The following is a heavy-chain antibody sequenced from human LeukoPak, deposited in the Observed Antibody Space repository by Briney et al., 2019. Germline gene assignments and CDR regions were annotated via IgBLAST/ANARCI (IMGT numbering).Heavy chain of an antibody. V-gene: IGHV3-23*01. CDR2: ISGSGGST. Sequence: GGSLRLSCTASGFTFSSYAMSWVRQAPGKGLEWVSAISGSGGSTYYADSVKGRFTISRDNSKNTLYLQMNSLRAEDTAVYYCAKEGALWFGELLFDYWGQGTLVTVSS. CDR3: AKEGALWFGELLFDY. D-gene: IGHD3-10*01. CDR1: GFTFSSYA. J-gene: IGHJ4*02.